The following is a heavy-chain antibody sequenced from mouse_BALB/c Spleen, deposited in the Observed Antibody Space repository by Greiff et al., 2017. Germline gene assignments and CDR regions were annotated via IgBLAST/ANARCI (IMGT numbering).Heavy chain of an antibody. V-gene: IGHV5-17*02. CDR2: ISSGSSTI. D-gene: IGHD2-14*01. Sequence: VQLKESGGGLVQPGGSRKLSCAASGFTFSSFGMHWVRQAPEKGLEWVAYISSGSSTIYYADTVKGRFTISRDNPKNTLFLQMTSLRSEDTAMYYCAREVRRGGYAMDYWGQGTSVTVSS. CDR1: GFTFSSFG. J-gene: IGHJ4*01. CDR3: AREVRRGGYAMDY.